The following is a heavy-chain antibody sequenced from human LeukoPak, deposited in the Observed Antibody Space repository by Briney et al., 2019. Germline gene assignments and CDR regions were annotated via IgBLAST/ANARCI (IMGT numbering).Heavy chain of an antibody. J-gene: IGHJ3*02. CDR3: ARERQDTIVHSGAFDI. CDR2: IASDGSHT. D-gene: IGHD3-10*01. V-gene: IGHV3-30-3*01. Sequence: GGSLRLSCAASGFTFSTYFMHWVRQAPGKGLERVAVIASDGSHTFYVESVKGRFTISRDNSKNTLYLQMNSLRAEDTAVYFCARERQDTIVHSGAFDIWGQGTMVTVSS. CDR1: GFTFSTYF.